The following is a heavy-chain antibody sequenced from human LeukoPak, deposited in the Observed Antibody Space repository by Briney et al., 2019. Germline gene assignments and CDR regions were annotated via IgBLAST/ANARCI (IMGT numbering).Heavy chain of an antibody. CDR2: IYYSGST. J-gene: IGHJ6*04. V-gene: IGHV4-39*07. CDR1: GGSISSSSYY. CDR3: AKVGQWLGMDV. Sequence: SETLSLACTVSGGSISSSSYYWGWIRRPPGKGLEWIGSIYYSGSTYYNPSLKSRVTISVDTSKNQFSLKLSSVTAADTAVYYCAKVGQWLGMDVWGKGTTVTISS. D-gene: IGHD6-19*01.